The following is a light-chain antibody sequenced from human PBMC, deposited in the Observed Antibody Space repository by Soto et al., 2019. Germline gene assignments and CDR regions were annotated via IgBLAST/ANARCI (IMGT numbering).Light chain of an antibody. CDR2: AAS. Sequence: DIQMTQSPSSLSASVGDRVTITCRASQAINNYLAWYQQKPGKVPTLLISAASTLQSGVPSRVSGSGSGTDFTLTISSLQPEDVATYYCQKFNAGPTFGGGTKVEI. V-gene: IGKV1-27*01. J-gene: IGKJ4*01. CDR1: QAINNY. CDR3: QKFNAGPT.